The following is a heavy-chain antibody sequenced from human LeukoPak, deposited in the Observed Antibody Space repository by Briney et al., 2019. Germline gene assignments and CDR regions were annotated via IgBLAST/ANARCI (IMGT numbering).Heavy chain of an antibody. Sequence: GGSLRLSCAASGFTFSDHYMSWIRQAPGKGLEWVSYISSSDSTIYYADSVKGRFTISRDNAKNSLYLQMNSLRAGDTAVYYCARTIEMATISYFDYWGQGTLVTVSS. V-gene: IGHV3-11*04. D-gene: IGHD5-24*01. J-gene: IGHJ4*02. CDR1: GFTFSDHY. CDR2: ISSSDSTI. CDR3: ARTIEMATISYFDY.